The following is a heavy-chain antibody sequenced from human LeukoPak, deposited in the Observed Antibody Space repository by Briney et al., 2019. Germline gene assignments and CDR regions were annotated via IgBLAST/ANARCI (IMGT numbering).Heavy chain of an antibody. J-gene: IGHJ3*02. V-gene: IGHV4-61*02. CDR3: ASSTLPDPSDAFDI. CDR1: GGSISSGSYY. CDR2: IYTSGSR. D-gene: IGHD2-2*01. Sequence: IPSQTLSLTCTVSGGSISSGSYYWSWIRQPAGKGLEWIGRIYTSGSRNYNPSLKSRVTISVDASKNQFSLKLSSVTAADTAVYYCASSTLPDPSDAFDIWGQGTMVTVSS.